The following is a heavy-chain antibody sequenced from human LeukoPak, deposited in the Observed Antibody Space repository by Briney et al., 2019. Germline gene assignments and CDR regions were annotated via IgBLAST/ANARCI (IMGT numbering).Heavy chain of an antibody. CDR1: GFTSSSYW. CDR3: VRDNPRQQGFAY. CDR2: IKGDGSYT. D-gene: IGHD6-13*01. Sequence: GGSLRLSCATSGFTSSSYWMEWVRQAPGKGLEWVSRIKGDGSYTAYADSAKGRFTISRDNAKNTLYLQMNSLRAEDTAVYYCVRDNPRQQGFAYWGQGTLVTVSS. J-gene: IGHJ4*02. V-gene: IGHV3-74*03.